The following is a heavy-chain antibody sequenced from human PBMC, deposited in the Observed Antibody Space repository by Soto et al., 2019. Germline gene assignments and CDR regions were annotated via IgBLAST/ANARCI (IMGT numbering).Heavy chain of an antibody. V-gene: IGHV3-30*18. J-gene: IGHJ6*02. CDR1: GFTISSYG. Sequence: AESLSLSCAASGFTISSYGMHWGRKAQRTGLERVAVISYDGSNKYYADSVMNRRTITSDNSKNTLYLQMNSLRAEDTAVYYCAKDRAMSDYYYYGMDVWGHGTTVTVSS. CDR3: AKDRAMSDYYYYGMDV. CDR2: ISYDGSNK.